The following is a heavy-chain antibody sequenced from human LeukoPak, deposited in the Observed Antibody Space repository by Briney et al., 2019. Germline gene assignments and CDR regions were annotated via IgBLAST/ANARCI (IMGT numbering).Heavy chain of an antibody. CDR3: ARGRTRLGYCSSTSCELLFDY. V-gene: IGHV4-34*01. CDR2: INHSGST. J-gene: IGHJ4*02. CDR1: GGSFSDYY. Sequence: SETLSLTCAVYGGSFSDYYWSWIRQPPGKGLEWIGEINHSGSTNYNPSLKSRVTISVDTSKNQFSLKLSSVTAADTAVYYCARGRTRLGYCSSTSCELLFDYWGQGTLVTVSS. D-gene: IGHD2-2*01.